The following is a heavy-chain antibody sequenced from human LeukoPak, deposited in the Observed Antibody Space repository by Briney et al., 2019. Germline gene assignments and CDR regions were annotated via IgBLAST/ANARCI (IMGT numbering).Heavy chain of an antibody. J-gene: IGHJ4*02. D-gene: IGHD6-13*01. Sequence: GGSLRLSCAASGFTFSSYSMKWVRQAPGKGLEWVSSISSSTSYKDYADSVKGRFTISRDNANNSLYLQMNSLRAEDTAVYYCARGSGSSSWYNSFDFWGQGTLVTVCS. CDR1: GFTFSSYS. CDR2: ISSSTSYK. CDR3: ARGSGSSSWYNSFDF. V-gene: IGHV3-21*01.